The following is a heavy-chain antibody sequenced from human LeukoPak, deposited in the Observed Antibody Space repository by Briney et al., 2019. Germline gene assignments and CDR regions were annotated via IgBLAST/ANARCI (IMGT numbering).Heavy chain of an antibody. CDR1: GITLSDYW. CDR3: VRGGHKLDIETSRYYYGLDV. J-gene: IGHJ6*02. CDR2: IESDGTRT. Sequence: GGSLRLSCAASGITLSDYWMYWVRQGPGKGLVHVSRIESDGTRTVYADSVKGRFTISRDNAKNTMYLQMNSLRAEDTAVYYCVRGGHKLDIETSRYYYGLDVRGQGTTVTVSS. D-gene: IGHD2-2*03. V-gene: IGHV3-74*03.